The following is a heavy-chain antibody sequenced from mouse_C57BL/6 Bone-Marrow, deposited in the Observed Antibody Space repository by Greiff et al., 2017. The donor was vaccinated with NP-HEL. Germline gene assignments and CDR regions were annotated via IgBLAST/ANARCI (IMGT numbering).Heavy chain of an antibody. CDR3: ARQILGYAMDY. D-gene: IGHD4-1*01. Sequence: EVMLVESGGGLVQPGGSLKLSCAASGFTFSDYYMYWVRQTPEKRLEWVAYISNGGGSTYYPDTVKGRFTISRDNAKNTLYLQMSRLKSEDTAMYYCARQILGYAMDYWGQGTSVTVSS. V-gene: IGHV5-12*01. J-gene: IGHJ4*01. CDR2: ISNGGGST. CDR1: GFTFSDYY.